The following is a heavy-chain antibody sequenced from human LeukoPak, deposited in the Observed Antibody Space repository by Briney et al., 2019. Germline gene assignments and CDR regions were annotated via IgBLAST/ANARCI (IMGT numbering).Heavy chain of an antibody. CDR3: ARLCSNTSCSPSY. J-gene: IGHJ4*02. Sequence: ASVKVSCKASGYTFTGYYMHWVRQAPGQGLEWMGCINPNSGGTNYAQKFQGRVTMTRATSISTAYMELSRLRSDDAAVYYCARLCSNTSCSPSYWGQGTLVTVSS. CDR1: GYTFTGYY. CDR2: INPNSGGT. D-gene: IGHD2-2*01. V-gene: IGHV1-2*02.